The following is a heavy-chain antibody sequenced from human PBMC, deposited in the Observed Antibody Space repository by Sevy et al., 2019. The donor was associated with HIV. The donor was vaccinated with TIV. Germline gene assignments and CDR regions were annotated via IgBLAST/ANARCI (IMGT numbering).Heavy chain of an antibody. D-gene: IGHD2-15*01. V-gene: IGHV1-24*01. J-gene: IGHJ5*02. CDR2: FDPQYGET. CDR1: GYTLTKLS. Sequence: ASVMVSCKVSGYTLTKLSIHWVRQAPGKGLAWMGDFDPQYGETIYAQKFQGRLTMTEDTSPDTAFMELSSLTPEDTAVYYCTAVGLRYFSGSSSYQGDWFDPWGQGTLVTVSS. CDR3: TAVGLRYFSGSSSYQGDWFDP.